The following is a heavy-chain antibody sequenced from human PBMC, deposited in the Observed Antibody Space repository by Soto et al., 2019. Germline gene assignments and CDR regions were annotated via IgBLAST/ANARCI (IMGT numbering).Heavy chain of an antibody. CDR1: GFTFSSYA. Sequence: GGSLRLSCAASGFTFSSYAMHWVRQAPGKGLEWVAVISYDGSNKCYADSVKGRFTISRDNSKNMVYLQMNDLRADDSAVYYCARGGVYGGDHYYTGMDVWGQGTTVTVSS. D-gene: IGHD3-3*01. CDR2: ISYDGSNK. V-gene: IGHV3-30-3*01. CDR3: ARGGVYGGDHYYTGMDV. J-gene: IGHJ6*02.